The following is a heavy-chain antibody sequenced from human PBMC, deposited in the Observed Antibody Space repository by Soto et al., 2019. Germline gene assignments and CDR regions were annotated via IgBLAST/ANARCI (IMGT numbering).Heavy chain of an antibody. Sequence: GGSLRLSCAASGFTFSSYAMSWVRQAAGEGLEWVSAISGSGCSTYYPDSVKGRFTISRDNAKNTLYLKMNSLRAEDTAVYYCAKDRRRSGGSWGFDVWGQGTMVTVSS. J-gene: IGHJ3*01. CDR2: ISGSGCST. D-gene: IGHD2-15*01. CDR1: GFTFSSYA. CDR3: AKDRRRSGGSWGFDV. V-gene: IGHV3-23*01.